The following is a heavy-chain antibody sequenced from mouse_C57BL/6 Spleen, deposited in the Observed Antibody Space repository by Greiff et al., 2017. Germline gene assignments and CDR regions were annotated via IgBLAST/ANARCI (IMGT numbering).Heavy chain of an antibody. D-gene: IGHD2-1*01. Sequence: QVQLQQPGAELVKPGASVKLSCKASGYTFTSYWMQWVKQRPGQGLEWIGEIDPSDSYTNYNQKFKGKATVTVDTSSSTAYMQLSSLTSEDSAVYYCARGDGNHYYCDYWGQGTTLTVSS. V-gene: IGHV1-50*01. CDR1: GYTFTSYW. CDR2: IDPSDSYT. CDR3: ARGDGNHYYCDY. J-gene: IGHJ2*01.